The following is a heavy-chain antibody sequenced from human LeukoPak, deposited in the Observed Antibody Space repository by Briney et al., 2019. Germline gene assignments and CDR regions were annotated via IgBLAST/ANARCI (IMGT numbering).Heavy chain of an antibody. Sequence: ASVKVSCKAPGYTCRQYSISWVRQAPGKGFEWMWWGSPSHTTRVYAQDFQGRVTMTADANTNTASMELRSLRFDDTAVYFCARDYILPLETDNGDGFAIWGQGTVVTVSS. J-gene: IGHJ3*02. CDR3: ARDYILPLETDNGDGFAI. CDR1: GYTCRQYS. D-gene: IGHD3-3*02. CDR2: GSPSHTTR. V-gene: IGHV1-18*01.